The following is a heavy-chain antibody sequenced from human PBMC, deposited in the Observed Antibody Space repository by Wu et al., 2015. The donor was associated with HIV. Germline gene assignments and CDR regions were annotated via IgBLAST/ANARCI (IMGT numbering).Heavy chain of an antibody. J-gene: IGHJ1*01. CDR2: MNPKSGSA. CDR3: ARVGVLLTSAQLLEYFQH. D-gene: IGHD1-26*01. V-gene: IGHV1-8*01. CDR1: GYTFTSFN. Sequence: QVQLVQSGTVVQKPGTSVRVSCRVSGYTFTSFNINWIRQVHGREFEWLGWMNPKSGSAAFGPTFQGRVSMTRNNSISTAYMDLSRVTSDDTAIYYCARVGVLLTSAQLLEYFQHWGQGTRVVVSS.